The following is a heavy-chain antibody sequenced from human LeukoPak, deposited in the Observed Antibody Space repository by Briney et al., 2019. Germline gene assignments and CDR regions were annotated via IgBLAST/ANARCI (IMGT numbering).Heavy chain of an antibody. CDR1: GFTFAGYA. J-gene: IGHJ5*02. Sequence: GGSLRLSCAASGFTFAGYAMSWVRQAPGKGLEWVSSISGSGYSTYYTDSVKGRFTISRDNSKNTLYLQMNSLRAEDTAVYYCAKEGDYGDYGWFDPWGQGTLVTVSS. CDR2: ISGSGYST. CDR3: AKEGDYGDYGWFDP. D-gene: IGHD4-17*01. V-gene: IGHV3-23*01.